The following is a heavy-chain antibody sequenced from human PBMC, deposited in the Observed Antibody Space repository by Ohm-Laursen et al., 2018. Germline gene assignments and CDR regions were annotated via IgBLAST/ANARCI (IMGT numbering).Heavy chain of an antibody. V-gene: IGHV3-53*01. CDR1: GFSVSNNY. D-gene: IGHD7-27*01. CDR3: ARLPTGDY. CDR2: IYSGGTT. Sequence: SLRLSCAASGFSVSNNYLIWVRQAPGKGLEWASVIYSGGTTYYADSVKGRFTISRDNSRNTMNLQMNGLRAEDTAVYYCARLPTGDYWGQGALVTVSS. J-gene: IGHJ4*02.